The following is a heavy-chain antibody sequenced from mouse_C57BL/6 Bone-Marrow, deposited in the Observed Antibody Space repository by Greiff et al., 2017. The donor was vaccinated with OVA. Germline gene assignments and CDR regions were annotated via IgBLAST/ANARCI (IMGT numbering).Heavy chain of an antibody. CDR2: FYPGSGSI. D-gene: IGHD1-1*01. V-gene: IGHV1-62-2*01. CDR1: GYTFTEYT. J-gene: IGHJ4*01. Sequence: VQRVESGAELVKPGASVKLSCKASGYTFTEYTIHWVKQRSGQGLEWIGWFYPGSGSIKYNEKFKDKATLTADKSSSTVYMELSRLTSEDSAVYFCARHLITTVVADYYAMDYWGQGTSVTVSS. CDR3: ARHLITTVVADYYAMDY.